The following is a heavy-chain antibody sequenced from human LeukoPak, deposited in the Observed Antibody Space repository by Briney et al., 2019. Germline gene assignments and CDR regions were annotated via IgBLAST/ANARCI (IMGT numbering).Heavy chain of an antibody. D-gene: IGHD3-10*01. Sequence: SETLSLTCTVSGGSISSYYWSWIRQPAGKGLEWIGRIYRSGSTNYNPSLKSRVTMSVDTSKNQFSLKLSSVTAADTAVYYCARVTYGSGTYGAFDYWGQGTLVTVSS. CDR2: IYRSGST. CDR1: GGSISSYY. V-gene: IGHV4-4*07. J-gene: IGHJ4*02. CDR3: ARVTYGSGTYGAFDY.